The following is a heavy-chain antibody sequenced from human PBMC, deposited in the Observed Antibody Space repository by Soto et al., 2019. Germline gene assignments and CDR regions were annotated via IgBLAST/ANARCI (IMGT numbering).Heavy chain of an antibody. CDR3: VRGRSGTSHMDV. D-gene: IGHD6-19*01. CDR2: IGSAGYT. J-gene: IGHJ6*03. Sequence: EVQLVESGGGLVQPGGSLRLSCAASGFTFSDYDMHWVRQPTGKGLEWVSGIGSAGYTYYPGSVKGRFPISRENAKNSLYLQMNSLRAGDTAVYYCVRGRSGTSHMDVWGKGTTVTVSS. CDR1: GFTFSDYD. V-gene: IGHV3-13*01.